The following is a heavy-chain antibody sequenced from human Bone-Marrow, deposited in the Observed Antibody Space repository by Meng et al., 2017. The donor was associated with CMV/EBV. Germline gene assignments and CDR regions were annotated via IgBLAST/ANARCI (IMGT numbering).Heavy chain of an antibody. J-gene: IGHJ4*02. D-gene: IGHD5-12*01. CDR3: PRVIRGYERVDY. Sequence: SVKGSCKASGYTFTGYYMHWVRQAPGQGLEWMGWINPNSGGTNYVQKFQGRVTMTRDPSISTAYMELSRLRSDDTAVYYCPRVIRGYERVDYWGQGTLVTVSS. V-gene: IGHV1-2*02. CDR2: INPNSGGT. CDR1: GYTFTGYY.